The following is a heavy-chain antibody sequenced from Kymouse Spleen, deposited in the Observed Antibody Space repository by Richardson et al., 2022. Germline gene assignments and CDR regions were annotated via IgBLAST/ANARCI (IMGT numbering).Heavy chain of an antibody. J-gene: IGHJ6*02. D-gene: IGHD3-10*01. V-gene: IGHV4-34*01. CDR1: GGSFSGYY. CDR3: ARRGAGEGYYYYYGMDV. CDR2: INHSGST. Sequence: QVQLQQWGAGLLKPSETLSLTCAVYGGSFSGYYWSWIRQPPGKGLEWIGEINHSGSTNYNPSLKSRVTISVDTSKNQFSLKLSSVTAADTAVYYCARRGAGEGYYYYYGMDVWGQGTTVTVSS.